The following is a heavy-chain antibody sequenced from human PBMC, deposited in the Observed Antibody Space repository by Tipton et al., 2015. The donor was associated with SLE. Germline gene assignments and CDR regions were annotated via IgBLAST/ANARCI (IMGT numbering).Heavy chain of an antibody. CDR2: INHSGST. CDR3: ASPGIAAADG. Sequence: TLSLTCAVYGGSFSGYYWSWIRQPPGKGLEWIGEINHSGSTNYNPSLKSRVTISVDTSKNQFSLKLSSVTAADTAVYYCASPGIAAADGWGQGTLVTVSS. D-gene: IGHD6-13*01. J-gene: IGHJ4*02. CDR1: GGSFSGYY. V-gene: IGHV4-34*01.